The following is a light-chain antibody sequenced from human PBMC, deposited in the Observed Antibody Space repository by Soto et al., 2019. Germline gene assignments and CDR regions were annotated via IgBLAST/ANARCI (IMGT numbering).Light chain of an antibody. CDR3: QQCGGSPLFS. J-gene: IGKJ3*01. V-gene: IGKV3-20*01. Sequence: EIVLTQSPVTLSLSPGERATLSCTASQSVTSSCLAWYQRKPSQAPRLLIHTTSTRATDIPDRFSGSGSGTDFTLTISRLQPEDFAVYYCQQCGGSPLFSFGPGTRVDI. CDR2: TTS. CDR1: QSVTSSC.